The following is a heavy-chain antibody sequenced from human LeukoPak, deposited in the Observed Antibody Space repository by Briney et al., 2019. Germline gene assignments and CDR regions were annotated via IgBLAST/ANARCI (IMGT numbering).Heavy chain of an antibody. CDR1: GGSFSGYY. Sequence: SETLSLTCAVYGGSFSGYYWSWIRQPPGKGLEWIGEINHSGSTNYNPSLKSRVTISVDTSKNQFSLKLSPVTAADTAVYYCARGPRGGDSNVWFDPWGQGTLVTVSS. CDR3: ARGPRGGDSNVWFDP. V-gene: IGHV4-34*01. D-gene: IGHD2-21*01. CDR2: INHSGST. J-gene: IGHJ5*02.